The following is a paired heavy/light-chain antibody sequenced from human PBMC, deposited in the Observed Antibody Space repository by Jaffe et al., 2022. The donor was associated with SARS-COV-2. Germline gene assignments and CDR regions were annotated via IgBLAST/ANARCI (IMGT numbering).Light chain of an antibody. V-gene: IGKV1-39*01. Sequence: DIQMTQSPPSLSASVGDRVTITCRASQSISSYLNWYQQKPGKAPKLLIYAVSSLQSGVPSRFSGSGSGTDFTLTISSLQPEDFATYYCQQSYSTLMSTFGQGTRLEIK. CDR2: AVS. CDR3: QQSYSTLMST. CDR1: QSISSY. J-gene: IGKJ2*01.
Heavy chain of an antibody. J-gene: IGHJ4*02. Sequence: EVQLVESGGGLVQPGGSLRLSCSASGFTLSGNEIHWVRQTPGKGLEYVSGISSDGGSTSYADSVKGRFTISRDTSTSKNTLYLQMSSLRAEDTAVYYCVKGDCSGGSCYSYRYWGQGTLVTVSS. D-gene: IGHD2-15*01. CDR1: GFTLSGNE. CDR2: ISSDGGST. V-gene: IGHV3-64D*09. CDR3: VKGDCSGGSCYSYRY.